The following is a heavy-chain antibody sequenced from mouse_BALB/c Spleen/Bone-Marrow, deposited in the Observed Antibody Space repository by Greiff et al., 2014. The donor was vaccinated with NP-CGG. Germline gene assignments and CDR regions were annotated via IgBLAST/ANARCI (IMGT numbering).Heavy chain of an antibody. D-gene: IGHD2-2*01. CDR3: ARDGYDDY. J-gene: IGHJ2*01. CDR2: ISNKANGYTT. V-gene: IGHV7-3*02. Sequence: EVKLVESGGGLVQPGGSLRLSCATSGFTFTDYYMSWVRQPPGKALEWLGFISNKANGYTTEYSASVKGRFTISRDNSQSILYLQMNTLRAEDSATYYGARDGYDDYWGQGTTLTVSS. CDR1: GFTFTDYY.